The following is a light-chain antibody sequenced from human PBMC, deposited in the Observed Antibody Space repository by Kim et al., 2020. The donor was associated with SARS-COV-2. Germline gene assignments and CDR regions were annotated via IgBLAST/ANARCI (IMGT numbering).Light chain of an antibody. CDR1: QSVSSSN. CDR3: QQYGSTPLT. CDR2: DAS. J-gene: IGKJ4*01. Sequence: CPGERATLSCRASQSVSSSNLAGYQQKPGQPPRLLMYDASSKATGIPDRFSGSGSGTDFTLTISRLEPEDFAVYYCQQYGSTPLTFGGGTKVDIK. V-gene: IGKV3-20*01.